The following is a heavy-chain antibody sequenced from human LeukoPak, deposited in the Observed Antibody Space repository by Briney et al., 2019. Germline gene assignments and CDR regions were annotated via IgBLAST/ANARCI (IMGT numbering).Heavy chain of an antibody. CDR2: INHSGST. CDR1: GGSFSGYY. Sequence: PSETLSLTCAVYGGSFSGYYWSWIRQPPGKGLEWIGEINHSGSTNYSPSLRSRVTISVDTSKNQFSLKLSSVTAADTAVYYCARLVDYYYYYYMDVWGKGTTVTISS. D-gene: IGHD2-8*02. J-gene: IGHJ6*03. CDR3: ARLVDYYYYYYMDV. V-gene: IGHV4-34*01.